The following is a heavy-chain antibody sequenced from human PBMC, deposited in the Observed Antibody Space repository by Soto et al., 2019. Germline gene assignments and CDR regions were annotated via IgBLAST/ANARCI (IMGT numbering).Heavy chain of an antibody. CDR1: GFTFSSYS. D-gene: IGHD6-19*01. CDR2: ISSSSTI. J-gene: IGHJ6*02. CDR3: ARAQAVAGKVYYYGMDV. V-gene: IGHV3-48*02. Sequence: GGSLRLSCAASGFTFSSYSMNWVRQAPGKGLEWVSYISSSSTIYYADSVKGRFTISRDNAKNSLYLQMNSLRDEDTAVYYCARAQAVAGKVYYYGMDVWGQGTTVTVSS.